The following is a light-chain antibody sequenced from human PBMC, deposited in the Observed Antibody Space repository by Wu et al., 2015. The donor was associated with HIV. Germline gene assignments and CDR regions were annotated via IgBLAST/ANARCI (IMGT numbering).Light chain of an antibody. Sequence: AIRMTQSPSSLSASTGDRVTITCRASQNISNYLAWYQQRPGKAPKLLIYSASTLQSGVPSSFSGSGSGTDFTLTINCLQSEDFATYSCQQYYGYPFTFGGGTKVE. CDR2: SAS. CDR1: QNISNY. CDR3: QQYYGYPFT. V-gene: IGKV1-8*01. J-gene: IGKJ4*01.